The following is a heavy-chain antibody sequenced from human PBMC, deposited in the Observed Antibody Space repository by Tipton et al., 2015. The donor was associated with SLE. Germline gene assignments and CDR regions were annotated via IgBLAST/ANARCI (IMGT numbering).Heavy chain of an antibody. D-gene: IGHD3-22*01. V-gene: IGHV4-39*01. CDR1: GGSISRSSYY. Sequence: TLSLTCTVSGGSISRSSYYWGWIRPPPGKGLEWIGSIYYSGSTYYNPSRKGRATISVDTSKNQFSLKLSSVTAADTAVYYYARPAYDSSGSYYVDDWGQGTLVTVSS. J-gene: IGHJ4*02. CDR3: ARPAYDSSGSYYVDD. CDR2: IYYSGST.